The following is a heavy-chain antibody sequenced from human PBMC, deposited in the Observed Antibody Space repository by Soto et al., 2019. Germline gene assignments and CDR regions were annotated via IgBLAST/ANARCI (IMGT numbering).Heavy chain of an antibody. Sequence: QLQLQESGPGLVKPSETLSLTCTVSGGSISSSSYYWGWIRQPPGKGLEWIGSIYYSGSTYYNPSLKSRVTISVDTSKNQFSLKLSSVTAADTAVYYCARRLIVVVPAHFDYWGQGTLVTVSS. CDR1: GGSISSSSYY. CDR2: IYYSGST. D-gene: IGHD2-2*01. J-gene: IGHJ4*02. CDR3: ARRLIVVVPAHFDY. V-gene: IGHV4-39*01.